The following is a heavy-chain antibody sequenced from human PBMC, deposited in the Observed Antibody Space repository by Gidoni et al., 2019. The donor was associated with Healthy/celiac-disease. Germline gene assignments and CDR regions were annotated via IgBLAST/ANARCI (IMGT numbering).Heavy chain of an antibody. Sequence: QVQLVQSGAEVKKPGSSVTVSCKASGGTFSSYAISWVRQAPGKGLEWMGGISPIFGTANYAQKFQGRVTITADESTSTAYMELSSLRSEDTAVYYCARGGSSGYGYYMDVWGKGTTVTVSS. J-gene: IGHJ6*03. CDR2: ISPIFGTA. D-gene: IGHD3-22*01. V-gene: IGHV1-69*01. CDR3: ARGGSSGYGYYMDV. CDR1: GGTFSSYA.